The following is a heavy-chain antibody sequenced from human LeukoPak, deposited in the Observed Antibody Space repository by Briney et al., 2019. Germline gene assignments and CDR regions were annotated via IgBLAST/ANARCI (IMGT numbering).Heavy chain of an antibody. D-gene: IGHD1-1*01. CDR3: ARISWNDGRTHAFDI. Sequence: GESLRLSCAASGFTFRTYSMNWVRQAPGKGLEWVSYISGNSISIYYADSVKGRFTISTDNVKNSLYLQMDSLRAEDTAVYYCARISWNDGRTHAFDIWGQGTVVTVSS. V-gene: IGHV3-48*01. J-gene: IGHJ3*02. CDR1: GFTFRTYS. CDR2: ISGNSISI.